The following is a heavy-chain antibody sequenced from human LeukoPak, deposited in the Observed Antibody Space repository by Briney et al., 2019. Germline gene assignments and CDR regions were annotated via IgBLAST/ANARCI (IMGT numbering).Heavy chain of an antibody. CDR2: INPNGGDT. V-gene: IGHV1-46*01. CDR1: GYTFTSYY. J-gene: IGHJ6*03. Sequence: GASVKVSCKASGYTFTSYYMHWVRQAPGQGLEWMGIINPNGGDTYYAQKFQGRVTMTRDMSTSTVYMELSSLRSEDTAVYYCARDWYGRTYYYYYMDVWGKGTTVTVSS. D-gene: IGHD2-15*01. CDR3: ARDWYGRTYYYYYMDV.